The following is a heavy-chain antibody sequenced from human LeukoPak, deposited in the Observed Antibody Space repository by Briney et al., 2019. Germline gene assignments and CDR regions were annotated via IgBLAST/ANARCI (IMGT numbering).Heavy chain of an antibody. CDR1: GGSISSGGYY. D-gene: IGHD7-27*01. Sequence: SETLSLTCTVSGGSISSGGYYWSWIRQPPGKGLEWIGYGESTNYNPSLKSRVTISVDTSKSQFSLQLRYLTAADTAVYYCARDNWGSLDFWGRGILVTVSS. J-gene: IGHJ4*02. V-gene: IGHV4-61*08. CDR3: ARDNWGSLDF. CDR2: GEST.